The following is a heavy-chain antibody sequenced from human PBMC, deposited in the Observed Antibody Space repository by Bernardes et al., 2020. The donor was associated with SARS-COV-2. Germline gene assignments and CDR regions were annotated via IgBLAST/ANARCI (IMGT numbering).Heavy chain of an antibody. J-gene: IGHJ4*02. D-gene: IGHD3-22*01. CDR1: GITFSDDT. CDR2: ISSRSSYI. Sequence: GWSLSRSCAASGITFSDDTMNWVRQAPGQGLEWVASISSRSSYIFYADSLKGRFTISRDNARNSLYLQMNSLRVEDTAVYYCARGILGDSGYLSYFDYWGQGTLVTVSS. V-gene: IGHV3-21*01. CDR3: ARGILGDSGYLSYFDY.